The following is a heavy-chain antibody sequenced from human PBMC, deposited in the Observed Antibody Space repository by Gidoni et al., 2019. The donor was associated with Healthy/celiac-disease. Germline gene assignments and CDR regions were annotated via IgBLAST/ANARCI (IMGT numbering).Heavy chain of an antibody. CDR1: GSPFSSYS. CDR2: ISSSSSYI. Sequence: EVQLVASGGGMVKPGGSLRLPCAAPGSPFSSYSMNWVRQAPGKGLAWVASISSSSSYISYAASVTGRFTLSRDNAKNSLYLQMNRLRADVTAVYYCASIVVATNFDYWGQGTLVTVSS. V-gene: IGHV3-21*01. J-gene: IGHJ4*02. CDR3: ASIVVATNFDY. D-gene: IGHD1-26*01.